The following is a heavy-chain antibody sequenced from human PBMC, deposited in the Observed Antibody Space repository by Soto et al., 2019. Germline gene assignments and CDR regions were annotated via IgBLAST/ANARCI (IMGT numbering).Heavy chain of an antibody. J-gene: IGHJ6*02. D-gene: IGHD3-22*01. CDR1: GGTFSSYA. CDR3: ARVIARRYYDSRKVLSGMDV. CDR2: IIPIFGTA. V-gene: IGHV1-69*01. Sequence: QVQLVQSGAEVKKPGSSVKVSCKASGGTFSSYAISWVRQAPGQGLEWMGGIIPIFGTANYAQKFQGRVTITADESTSTAYTELSSLRSEDTAVYYCARVIARRYYDSRKVLSGMDVWGQATTVTVSS.